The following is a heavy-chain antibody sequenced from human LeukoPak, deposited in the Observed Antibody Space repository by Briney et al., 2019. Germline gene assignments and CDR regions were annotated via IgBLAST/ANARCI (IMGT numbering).Heavy chain of an antibody. V-gene: IGHV3-33*06. J-gene: IGHJ6*03. CDR1: GFTFSSYG. D-gene: IGHD6-13*01. Sequence: PGGSLRLSCAASGFTFSSYGMHWVRQAPGEGLEWVAVIWYDGSNKYYADSVKGRFTISRDNSKNTLYLQMNSLRAEDTAVYYCAKQPGSIAAAGWDYYYYYMDVWGKGTTVTVSS. CDR3: AKQPGSIAAAGWDYYYYYMDV. CDR2: IWYDGSNK.